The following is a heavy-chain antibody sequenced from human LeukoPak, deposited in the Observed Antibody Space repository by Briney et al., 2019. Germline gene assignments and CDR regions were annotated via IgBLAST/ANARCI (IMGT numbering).Heavy chain of an antibody. Sequence: PSETLSLTCAVSGYSISSGYYWGWIRQPPGKGLEWIGSIYHSGSTYYNPSLKSRVTISADTSKNQFSLRLTSVTAADTAVYYCVREGYDYGDYWGQGTLVTVSS. CDR2: IYHSGST. J-gene: IGHJ4*02. D-gene: IGHD3-16*01. CDR1: GYSISSGYY. V-gene: IGHV4-38-2*02. CDR3: VREGYDYGDY.